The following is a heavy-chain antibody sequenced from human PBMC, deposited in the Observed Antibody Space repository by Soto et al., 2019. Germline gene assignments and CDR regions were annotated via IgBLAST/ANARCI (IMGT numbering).Heavy chain of an antibody. D-gene: IGHD6-19*01. Sequence: ASGKVSCKASVYTFTSYYMHWVRQAPGQGLEWMGIINPSGGSTSYAQKFQGRVTMTRDTSTSTVYMELSSLRSEDTAVYYCARDRSPRYYYYGMDVWGKGTTVTVSS. CDR1: VYTFTSYY. V-gene: IGHV1-46*01. CDR2: INPSGGST. CDR3: ARDRSPRYYYYGMDV. J-gene: IGHJ6*04.